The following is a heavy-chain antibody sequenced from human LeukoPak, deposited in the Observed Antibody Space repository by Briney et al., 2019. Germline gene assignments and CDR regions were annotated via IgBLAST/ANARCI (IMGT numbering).Heavy chain of an antibody. V-gene: IGHV4-34*01. J-gene: IGHJ3*02. CDR1: GGSFSGYY. D-gene: IGHD2-15*01. Sequence: PSETLSLTCAVYGGSFSGYYWSWIRQPPGKGLEWIGSIYYSGSTYYNPSLKSRVTISVDTSKNQFSLKLSSVTAADTAVYYCARFMVALDAFDIWGQGTMVTVSS. CDR3: ARFMVALDAFDI. CDR2: IYYSGST.